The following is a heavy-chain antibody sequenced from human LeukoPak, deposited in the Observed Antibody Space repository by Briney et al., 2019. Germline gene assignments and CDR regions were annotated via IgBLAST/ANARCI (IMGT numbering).Heavy chain of an antibody. V-gene: IGHV4-59*01. J-gene: IGHJ6*03. CDR3: ARVWQYHDILKGYYYYMDV. CDR2: IYYSGST. CDR1: GGSISSYY. D-gene: IGHD3-9*01. Sequence: SETLSLTCTVSGGSISSYYWSWIRQPPGKGLEWIGYIYYSGSTNYNPSLKSRVTISVDTSKNQFSLKLSSVTAADTAVYYRARVWQYHDILKGYYYYMDVWGKGTTVTVSS.